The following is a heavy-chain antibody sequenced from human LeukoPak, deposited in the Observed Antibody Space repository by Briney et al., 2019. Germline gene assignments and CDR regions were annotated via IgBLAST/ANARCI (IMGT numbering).Heavy chain of an antibody. CDR2: INHSGST. CDR1: GGSISSYY. Sequence: PSETLSLTCTVSGGSISSYYWSWIRQPPGKGLEWIGEINHSGSTNYNPSLKSRVTISVDTSKNQFSLKLSSVTAADTAVYYCARGLDGYNCCFDYWGQGTLVTVSS. J-gene: IGHJ4*02. CDR3: ARGLDGYNCCFDY. D-gene: IGHD5-24*01. V-gene: IGHV4-34*01.